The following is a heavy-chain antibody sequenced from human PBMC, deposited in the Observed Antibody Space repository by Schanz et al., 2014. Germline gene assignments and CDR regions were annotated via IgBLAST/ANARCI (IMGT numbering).Heavy chain of an antibody. CDR3: ARGGGPEDVFDI. D-gene: IGHD5-12*01. V-gene: IGHV1-2*06. CDR2: INPNTGGT. J-gene: IGHJ3*02. Sequence: QVQLVQSGAEVKKPGSSVKVSCKASGYTFTAYFIHWVRQAPGQGLEWMGRINPNTGGTNYAQSFQGRVTMTIDTSTNIAYMELTSLRFDDTAVYYCARGGGPEDVFDIWGQGTIXTVSS. CDR1: GYTFTAYF.